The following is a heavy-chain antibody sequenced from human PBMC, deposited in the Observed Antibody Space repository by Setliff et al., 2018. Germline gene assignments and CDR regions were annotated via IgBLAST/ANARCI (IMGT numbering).Heavy chain of an antibody. CDR2: IDPSGDYT. CDR1: GYTFTGYY. J-gene: IGHJ6*03. V-gene: IGHV1-46*01. D-gene: IGHD5-12*01. CDR3: ARERGDIVTTTSYYYYLDV. Sequence: SVKVSCKASGYTFTGYYMHWVRQAPGQGLEWMGIIDPSGDYTNYAQRFQGRVTITTDESTSTAYMELSSLRSEDTAVYYCARERGDIVTTTSYYYYLDVWGEGTTVTVSS.